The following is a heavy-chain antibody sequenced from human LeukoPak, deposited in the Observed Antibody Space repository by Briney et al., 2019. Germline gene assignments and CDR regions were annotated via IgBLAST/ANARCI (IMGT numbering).Heavy chain of an antibody. D-gene: IGHD3-22*01. CDR3: ARGPPGYYYDSSGYLGY. V-gene: IGHV1-69*05. CDR1: GGTFSSYA. J-gene: IGHJ4*02. Sequence: ASVKVSCKASGGTFSSYAINWVRQAPGQGLEWMGRIIPIFGTVNYAQKFQGRVTITTDESTSTAYMELSSLRSEDTAVYYCARGPPGYYYDSSGYLGYWGQGTLVTVSS. CDR2: IIPIFGTV.